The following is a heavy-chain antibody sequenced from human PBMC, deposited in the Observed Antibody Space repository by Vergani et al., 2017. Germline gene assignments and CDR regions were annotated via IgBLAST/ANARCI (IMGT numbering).Heavy chain of an antibody. CDR1: GFTFSSYG. CDR3: ARDQGGYSYGYDYFDY. Sequence: QVQLVESGGGVVQPGRSLRLSCAASGFTFSSYGMHWVRQAPGKGLEWVAVLWYDGSNKYYADSVKGRFTISRDNSKNTLYLQMNSLRAEDTAVYYCARDQGGYSYGYDYFDYWGQGTLVTVSS. J-gene: IGHJ4*02. CDR2: LWYDGSNK. D-gene: IGHD5-18*01. V-gene: IGHV3-33*01.